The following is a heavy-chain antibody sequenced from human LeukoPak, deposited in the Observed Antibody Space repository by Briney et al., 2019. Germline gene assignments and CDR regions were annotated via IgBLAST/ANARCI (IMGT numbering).Heavy chain of an antibody. Sequence: GGSLRLSCVASGFTFTNYGMNWVRQAPGQGLEWFSAISGSGESTYYADSVKGRFTISRDNSKNTLYLQMNSLRAEDTAVYYCAKSKPYYYGSGSYYKNPFDYWGQGTLVTVSS. J-gene: IGHJ4*02. CDR3: AKSKPYYYGSGSYYKNPFDY. V-gene: IGHV3-23*01. CDR2: ISGSGEST. CDR1: GFTFTNYG. D-gene: IGHD3-10*01.